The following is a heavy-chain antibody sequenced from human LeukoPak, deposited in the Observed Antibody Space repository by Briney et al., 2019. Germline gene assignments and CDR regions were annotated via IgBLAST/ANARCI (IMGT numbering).Heavy chain of an antibody. CDR3: ARSHDHLWGNYPDY. D-gene: IGHD3-16*02. Sequence: SETLSLTCDVSGGSIDSTNWWDWVRQPPGKGLEWIGEIHHDGRINYNPSLKSRVTLSVDKSKNQFSLRLNSVTAADTAMYYCARSHDHLWGNYPDYWGQGTLVTVSS. CDR1: GGSIDSTNW. CDR2: IHHDGRI. J-gene: IGHJ4*02. V-gene: IGHV4/OR15-8*01.